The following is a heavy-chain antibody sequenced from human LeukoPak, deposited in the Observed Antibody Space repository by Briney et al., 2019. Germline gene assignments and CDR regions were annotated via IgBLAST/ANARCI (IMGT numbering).Heavy chain of an antibody. D-gene: IGHD1-14*01. CDR2: INTRMGNP. CDR3: ARVVDTHGYKVWDL. CDR1: GYDFNKYA. Sequence: ASVKVSCKASGYDFNKYAMNWVRQAPGQGPEWMGWINTRMGNPAYAQGFTGRFVFSLDTSVSTAYLEINNLRAEDSAMYYCARVVDTHGYKVWDLWGQGTLITVAS. J-gene: IGHJ4*02. V-gene: IGHV7-4-1*02.